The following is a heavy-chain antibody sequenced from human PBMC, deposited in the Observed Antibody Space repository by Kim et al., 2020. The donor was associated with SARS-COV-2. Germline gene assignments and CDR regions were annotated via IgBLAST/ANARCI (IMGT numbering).Heavy chain of an antibody. Sequence: VKSRFTNPRENAKNSLYLQMNSLRAGDTAVYYCARGYCSGGSCSYYYFDYWGQGTLVTVSS. J-gene: IGHJ4*02. D-gene: IGHD2-15*01. V-gene: IGHV3-13*01. CDR3: ARGYCSGGSCSYYYFDY.